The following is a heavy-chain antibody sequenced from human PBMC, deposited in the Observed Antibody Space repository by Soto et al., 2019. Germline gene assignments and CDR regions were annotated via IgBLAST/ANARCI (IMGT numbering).Heavy chain of an antibody. D-gene: IGHD3-22*01. CDR2: IYPGDSDT. CDR1: GYSFTSYW. CDR3: ARLGYYDSSGLYYYYGMDV. V-gene: IGHV5-51*01. Sequence: GESLKISCKGSGYSFTSYWIGWVRQMPGKGLEWMGIIYPGDSDTRYSPSFQGQVTISADKSISTAYLQWSSLKASGTAMYYCARLGYYDSSGLYYYYGMDVWGQGTTVTVSS. J-gene: IGHJ6*02.